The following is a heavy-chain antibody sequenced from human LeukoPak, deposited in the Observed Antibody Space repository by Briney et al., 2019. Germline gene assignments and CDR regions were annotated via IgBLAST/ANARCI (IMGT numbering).Heavy chain of an antibody. D-gene: IGHD3-3*01. J-gene: IGHJ6*03. Sequence: SETLSLTCTVSGGSISSSSYYWGWIRQPPEKGLQWIGSIYYSGSTYYNPSLKSRVTISVDTSKNQFSLKLSSVTAADTAVYYCARNFSGYYYYMDVWGKGTTVTVSS. V-gene: IGHV4-39*01. CDR2: IYYSGST. CDR3: ARNFSGYYYYMDV. CDR1: GGSISSSSYY.